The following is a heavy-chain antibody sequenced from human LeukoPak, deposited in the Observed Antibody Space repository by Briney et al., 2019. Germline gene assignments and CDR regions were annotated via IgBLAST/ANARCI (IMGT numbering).Heavy chain of an antibody. CDR1: GYTFTSYY. J-gene: IGHJ5*02. CDR3: ARGGYFDWLMFEVAWFDP. V-gene: IGHV1-46*01. CDR2: INPSGGST. Sequence: ASVKVSCKASGYTFTSYYMHWVRQAPGQGLEGMGIINPSGGSTSYAQKFQGRVTMTRDTSTSTVYMELSSLRSEDTAVYYCARGGYFDWLMFEVAWFDPWGQGTLVTVSS. D-gene: IGHD3-9*01.